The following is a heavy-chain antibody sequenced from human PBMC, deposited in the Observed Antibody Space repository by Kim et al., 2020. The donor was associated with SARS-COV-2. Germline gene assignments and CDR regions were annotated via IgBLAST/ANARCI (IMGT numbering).Heavy chain of an antibody. J-gene: IGHJ6*02. CDR2: INPSGGST. D-gene: IGHD3-3*01. CDR3: ARDRIPFSHTEYYYGMDV. CDR1: GYTFTSYY. Sequence: ASVKVSCKASGYTFTSYYMHWVRQAPGQGLEWMGIINPSGGSTSYAQKFQGRVTMTRDTSTSTVYMELSSLRSEDTAVYYCARDRIPFSHTEYYYGMDVWGQGTTVTVSS. V-gene: IGHV1-46*01.